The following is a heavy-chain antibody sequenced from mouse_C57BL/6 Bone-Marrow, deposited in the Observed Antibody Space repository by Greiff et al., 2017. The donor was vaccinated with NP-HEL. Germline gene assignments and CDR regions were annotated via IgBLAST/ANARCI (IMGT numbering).Heavy chain of an antibody. Sequence: VQLKESGGGLVQPGGSLSLSCAASGFTFTDYYMSWVRQPPGKALEWLGFIRNKANGYTTEYSASVKGRFTISRDNSQSILYLQMNALRAEDSATYYCARYVTAFDYWGQGTTLTVSS. CDR1: GFTFTDYY. V-gene: IGHV7-3*01. D-gene: IGHD2-12*01. J-gene: IGHJ2*01. CDR3: ARYVTAFDY. CDR2: IRNKANGYTT.